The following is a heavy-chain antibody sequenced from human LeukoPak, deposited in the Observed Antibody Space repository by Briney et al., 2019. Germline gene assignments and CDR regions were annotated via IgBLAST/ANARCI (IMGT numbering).Heavy chain of an antibody. CDR2: IIPIFGTA. D-gene: IGHD6-19*01. CDR1: GGTCSSYA. J-gene: IGHJ4*02. V-gene: IGHV1-69*06. Sequence: ASVKVSCKASGGTCSSYAISWVRQAPGQGLEWMGGIIPIFGTANYAQKFQGRVTITADKSTSTAYMELSSLRSEDTAVYYCAKETYSSGWYPYFDYWGQGTLVTVSS. CDR3: AKETYSSGWYPYFDY.